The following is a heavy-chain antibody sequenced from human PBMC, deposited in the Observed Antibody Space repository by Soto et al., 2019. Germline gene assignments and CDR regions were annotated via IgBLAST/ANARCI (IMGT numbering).Heavy chain of an antibody. CDR1: GYTFTSYY. CDR2: INPSGGST. CDR3: ARDLILIAVAGTAFRDYYYYGMDV. J-gene: IGHJ6*02. Sequence: ASVKVSFKASGYTFTSYYMHWVRQAPGQGLEWMGIINPSGGSTSYAQKFQGRVTMTRDTSTSTVYMELSSLRSEDTAVYYCARDLILIAVAGTAFRDYYYYGMDVWGQGTTVTVSS. D-gene: IGHD6-19*01. V-gene: IGHV1-46*01.